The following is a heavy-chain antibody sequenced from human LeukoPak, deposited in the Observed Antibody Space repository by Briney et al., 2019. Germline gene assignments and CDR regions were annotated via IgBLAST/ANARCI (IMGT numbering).Heavy chain of an antibody. CDR3: VKANIVGACDP. J-gene: IGHJ5*02. CDR2: IQYDGNRK. CDR1: GFIFSSYG. D-gene: IGHD1-26*01. Sequence: GGSLRLSCVASGFIFSSYGMHWVRQAPGKGLEWVTFIQYDGNRKYYADSVKGRFTISRDNSKNTLYLQMNSLRAEDTAIYYCVKANIVGACDPWGQGTLVTVSS. V-gene: IGHV3-30*02.